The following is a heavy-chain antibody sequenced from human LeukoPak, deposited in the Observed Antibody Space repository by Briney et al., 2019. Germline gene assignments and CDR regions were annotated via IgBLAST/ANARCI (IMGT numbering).Heavy chain of an antibody. CDR1: GGSISSYY. CDR2: IYYSGST. J-gene: IGHJ5*02. V-gene: IGHV4-59*01. CDR3: ARPGIGYYDFSEWNWFDP. Sequence: SSETLSLTCTVSGGSISSYYWSWIRQPPGKGLEWIGYIYYSGSTNYNPSLKSRVTISVDTSKNQFSLKLSSVTAADTAVYYCARPGIGYYDFSEWNWFDPWGQGTLVTVSS. D-gene: IGHD3-3*01.